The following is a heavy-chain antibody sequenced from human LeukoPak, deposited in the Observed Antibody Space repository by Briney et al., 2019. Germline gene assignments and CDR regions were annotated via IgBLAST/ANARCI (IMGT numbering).Heavy chain of an antibody. D-gene: IGHD6-13*01. J-gene: IGHJ4*02. CDR3: AKGTSSWFRIASFDY. V-gene: IGHV3-23*01. CDR2: ISGGGHST. CDR1: GSTFSSYA. Sequence: GGSLKLSCAASGSTFSSYAMNWVRQAPGRGLEWVSAISGGGHSTYYTDSVKGRFTISRDSSKNTVYLQVNSLTAEDTAVYYCAKGTSSWFRIASFDYWGQGTLVTVSS.